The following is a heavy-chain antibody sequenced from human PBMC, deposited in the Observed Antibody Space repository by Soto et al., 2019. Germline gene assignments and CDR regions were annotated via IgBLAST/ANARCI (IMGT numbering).Heavy chain of an antibody. V-gene: IGHV1-18*01. Sequence: ASVKVSCKASGYTFTSYGISWVRQAPGQGLEWMGRISANNGIANYAQKFQGRVTITADKSTSTAYMELSSLRSEDTAVYYCARYCSSTSCTYCSGGSCYSLAAFDIWGQGTMVTVSS. D-gene: IGHD2-15*01. J-gene: IGHJ3*02. CDR1: GYTFTSYG. CDR3: ARYCSSTSCTYCSGGSCYSLAAFDI. CDR2: ISANNGIA.